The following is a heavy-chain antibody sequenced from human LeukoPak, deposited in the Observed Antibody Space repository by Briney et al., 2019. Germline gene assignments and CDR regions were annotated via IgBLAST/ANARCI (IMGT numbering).Heavy chain of an antibody. CDR2: ISWSSVSI. CDR3: AKELGGGSDGLDI. D-gene: IGHD2-15*01. CDR1: GITFDDYA. J-gene: IGHJ3*02. V-gene: IGHV3-9*01. Sequence: PGGSLRLSCAASGITFDDYAMYWVQQGPGKGLEWVAGISWSSVSIGYADSVKGRFTISRDNAKNSLYLQMNSLRNEDTALYYCAKELGGGSDGLDIWGQGTMVTVSS.